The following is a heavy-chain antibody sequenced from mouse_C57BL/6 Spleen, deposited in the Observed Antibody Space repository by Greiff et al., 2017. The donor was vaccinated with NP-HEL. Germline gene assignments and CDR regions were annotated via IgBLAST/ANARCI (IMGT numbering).Heavy chain of an antibody. V-gene: IGHV3-6*01. CDR2: ISYDGSN. CDR1: GYSITSGYY. J-gene: IGHJ3*01. Sequence: EVQLQESGPGLVKPSQSLSLTCSVTGYSITSGYYWNWIRQFPGNKLEWMGYISYDGSNNYNPSLKNRISITRDTSKNQFFLKLNSVTTEDTATYYCARGYYGNPWFAYWGQGTLVTVSA. CDR3: ARGYYGNPWFAY. D-gene: IGHD2-1*01.